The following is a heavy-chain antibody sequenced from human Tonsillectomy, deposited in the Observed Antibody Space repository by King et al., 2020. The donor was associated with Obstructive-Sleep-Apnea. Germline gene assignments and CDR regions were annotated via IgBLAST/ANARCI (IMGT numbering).Heavy chain of an antibody. CDR3: ATAGVASSGREFDY. CDR1: GFTFSDYY. V-gene: IGHV3-11*06. J-gene: IGHJ4*02. Sequence: VQLVESGGGLVKPGGSLRLSCAASGFTFSDYYLSWIRQAPGKGLEWISYISESGGYTNYADSVKGRFTISRDNAKNSLYLQVNSLRAEDTALYYCATAGVASSGREFDYWGQGTLVTVSS. D-gene: IGHD2-15*01. CDR2: ISESGGYT.